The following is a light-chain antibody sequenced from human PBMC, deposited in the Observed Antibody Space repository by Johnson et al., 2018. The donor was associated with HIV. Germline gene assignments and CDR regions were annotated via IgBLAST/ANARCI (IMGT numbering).Light chain of an antibody. CDR2: DNN. CDR1: SSNIGNNY. V-gene: IGLV1-51*01. CDR3: GTWDSSLSAL. J-gene: IGLJ1*01. Sequence: PPSVSAAPGQKVTIFCSGSSSNIGNNYVSWYQQLPGTAPKLLIYDNNKRPSGIPNRFSGSKSGTSATLGITGLQTGDEADYYCGTWDSSLSALFGTGTKVTVL.